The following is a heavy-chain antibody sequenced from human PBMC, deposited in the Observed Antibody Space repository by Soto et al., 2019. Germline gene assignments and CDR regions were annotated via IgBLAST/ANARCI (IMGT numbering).Heavy chain of an antibody. D-gene: IGHD3-10*01. J-gene: IGHJ4*02. Sequence: GGSLRLSCAASGFTFSSYAMSWVRQAPGKGLEWVSAISGSGGSTYYADSVKGRFTISRDNSKNTLYLQMNSLRAEDRAVYFCAKVANYYGSGIHVSWGQGTLVSVSP. V-gene: IGHV3-23*01. CDR1: GFTFSSYA. CDR3: AKVANYYGSGIHVS. CDR2: ISGSGGST.